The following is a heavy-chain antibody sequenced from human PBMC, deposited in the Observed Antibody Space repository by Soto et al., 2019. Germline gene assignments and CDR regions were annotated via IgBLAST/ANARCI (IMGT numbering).Heavy chain of an antibody. CDR2: ISSSSSYI. V-gene: IGHV3-21*01. J-gene: IGHJ4*02. CDR3: ARDRMYSSSPPDY. D-gene: IGHD6-13*01. Sequence: GSLRLSCAASGFTFSSYGMHWVRQAPGKGLEWVSSISSSSSYIYYADSVKGRFTISRDNAKNSLYLQMNSLRAEDTAVYYCARDRMYSSSPPDYWGQGTLVTVSS. CDR1: GFTFSSYG.